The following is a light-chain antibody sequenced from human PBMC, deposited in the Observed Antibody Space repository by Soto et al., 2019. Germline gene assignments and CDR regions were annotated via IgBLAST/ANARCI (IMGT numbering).Light chain of an antibody. CDR2: DAS. CDR3: QQRSNWPLT. J-gene: IGKJ4*01. Sequence: EIVSTQSPATLSLSPGERVTLSCRASQSVGSYLAWYQQKPGQAPRLLIYDASNRATGIPARFSGSGSGTDFTLTISSLEPEDFAVYYCQQRSNWPLTFGGGTKVEIK. CDR1: QSVGSY. V-gene: IGKV3-11*01.